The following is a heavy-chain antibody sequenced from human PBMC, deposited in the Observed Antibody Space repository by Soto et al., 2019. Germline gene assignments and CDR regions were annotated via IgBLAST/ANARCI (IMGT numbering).Heavy chain of an antibody. V-gene: IGHV4-30-2*06. Sequence: SETLSLTCTVSGASISYGGFSWSWIRQSPEKGLEWICYISHLENTYFHPSFKSRLTMSIDRSRNQFSLNLSSVTAADRAVYYCVRGGGYDPFDYWGQGVLVTVSS. D-gene: IGHD5-12*01. J-gene: IGHJ4*02. CDR3: VRGGGYDPFDY. CDR1: GASISYGGFS. CDR2: ISHLENT.